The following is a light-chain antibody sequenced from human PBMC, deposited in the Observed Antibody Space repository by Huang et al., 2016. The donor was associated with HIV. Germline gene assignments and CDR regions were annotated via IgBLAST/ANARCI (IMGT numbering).Light chain of an antibody. CDR2: WAS. Sequence: DIVMTQSPDSLAVSLGEGTAINCKSSQGLLYRSNNKNYLAWYQQKPGQPPKLLIYWASTRESGVPDRFSGSGSGTDFTLTISSLQAADVAVYYCQQYYNTPFTFGPGTKVDIK. J-gene: IGKJ3*01. CDR1: QGLLYRSNNKNY. CDR3: QQYYNTPFT. V-gene: IGKV4-1*01.